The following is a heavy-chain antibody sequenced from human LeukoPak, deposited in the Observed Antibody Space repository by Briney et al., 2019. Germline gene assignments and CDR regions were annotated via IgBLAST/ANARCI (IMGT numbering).Heavy chain of an antibody. CDR2: IYHSGST. CDR1: GYSISSGYY. D-gene: IGHD3-10*01. CDR3: ARGARIWVAVD. V-gene: IGHV4-38-2*02. J-gene: IGHJ4*02. Sequence: SETLSLTCTVSGYSISSGYYWGWIRQPPGKGLEWIGSIYHSGSTYYNPSLKSRVTISVDTSKNQFSLKLSSVTAADTAVYYCARGARIWVAVDWGQGTLVTVSS.